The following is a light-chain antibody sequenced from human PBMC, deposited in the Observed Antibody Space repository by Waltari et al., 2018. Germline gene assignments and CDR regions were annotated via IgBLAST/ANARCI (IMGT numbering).Light chain of an antibody. CDR1: SSDVGGYNY. CDR3: SSYTSSSTLV. Sequence: ALTQPASVSGSPGQSITISCTGTSSDVGGYNYVSWYQQHPGKAPKLMIYDVSNRPSGVSNRFSGSKSGNTASLTISGLQAEDEADYYCSSYTSSSTLVFGTGTKVTVL. V-gene: IGLV2-14*03. J-gene: IGLJ1*01. CDR2: DVS.